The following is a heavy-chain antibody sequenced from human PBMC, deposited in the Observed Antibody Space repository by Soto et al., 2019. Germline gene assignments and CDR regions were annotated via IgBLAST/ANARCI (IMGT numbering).Heavy chain of an antibody. CDR1: GYTFTSYD. D-gene: IGHD2-2*01. J-gene: IGHJ3*02. CDR2: MNPNSGNT. Sequence: VQLVQSGAEVKKPGASVKVSCKASGYTFTSYDINWVRQATGQGLEWMGWMNPNSGNTGYAQKFQGRVTMTRNTSISTAYMELSSLRSEDTAVYYCARGRPSTSCWCDAFDIWGQGTMVTVSS. CDR3: ARGRPSTSCWCDAFDI. V-gene: IGHV1-8*01.